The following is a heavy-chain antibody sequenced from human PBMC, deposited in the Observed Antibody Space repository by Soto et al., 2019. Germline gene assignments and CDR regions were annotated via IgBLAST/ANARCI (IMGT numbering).Heavy chain of an antibody. D-gene: IGHD2-21*02. CDR2: IKSKTDGGTT. V-gene: IGHV3-15*07. J-gene: IGHJ6*02. CDR3: TTVGCGGDCYFYYYYYGMDV. Sequence: PGKGLEWVGRIKSKTDGGTTDYAAPVKGRFTISRDDSKNTLYLQMNSLKTEDTAVYYCTTVGCGGDCYFYYYYYGMDVWGQGTTVTVSS.